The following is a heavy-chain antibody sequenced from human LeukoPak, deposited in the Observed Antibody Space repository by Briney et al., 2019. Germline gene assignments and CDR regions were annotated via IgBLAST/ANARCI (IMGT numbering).Heavy chain of an antibody. CDR3: ASRDFWSGYYYS. J-gene: IGHJ4*02. CDR2: IYSGGST. D-gene: IGHD3-3*01. V-gene: IGHV3-53*01. CDR1: GFTVSSNY. Sequence: PGGSLRLSCAASGFTVSSNYMSWVRQAPGRGLEWVSVIYSGGSTYYADSVKSRFTISRDDSKNTLYLQMNSRRAEDTAVYYCASRDFWSGYYYSWGQGTLVTVSS.